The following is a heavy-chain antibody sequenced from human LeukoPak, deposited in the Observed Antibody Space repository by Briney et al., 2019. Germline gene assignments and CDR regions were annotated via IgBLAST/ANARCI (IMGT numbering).Heavy chain of an antibody. V-gene: IGHV4-38-2*02. CDR1: GYSISSGYY. J-gene: IGHJ4*02. CDR3: ARDSSVGSSGYYYRDY. D-gene: IGHD3-22*01. Sequence: PSETLSLTCTVSGYSISSGYYWSWIRQPPGKGLEWIGSIYHSGSTYYNPSLKSRVTISVDTSKNQFSLKLSSVTAADTAVYYCARDSSVGSSGYYYRDYWGQGTLVTVSS. CDR2: IYHSGST.